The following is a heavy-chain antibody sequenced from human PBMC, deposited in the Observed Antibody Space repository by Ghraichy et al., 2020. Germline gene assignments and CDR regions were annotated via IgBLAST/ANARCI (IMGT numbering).Heavy chain of an antibody. Sequence: SETLSLTCAVYGGSFSGYYWSWIRQPPGKGLEWIGEINHSGSTNYNPSLKSRVTISVDTSKNQFSLKLSSVTAADTAVYYCARVGYYYDSSGSVGTYYYYYMDVWGKGTTVTVSS. J-gene: IGHJ6*03. D-gene: IGHD3-22*01. CDR3: ARVGYYYDSSGSVGTYYYYYMDV. CDR2: INHSGST. V-gene: IGHV4-34*01. CDR1: GGSFSGYY.